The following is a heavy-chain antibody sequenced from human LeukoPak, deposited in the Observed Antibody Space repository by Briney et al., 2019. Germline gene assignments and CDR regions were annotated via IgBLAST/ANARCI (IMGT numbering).Heavy chain of an antibody. V-gene: IGHV1-46*01. CDR2: INPGGGST. CDR3: ARVFAGVQLVVFDY. CDR1: GYTFTSYY. Sequence: ASVKVSCKASGYTFTSYYMHCVRQAPGQGLEWMGVINPGGGSTSYAQKFQGRVTLTRDTSTSTVYMELSSLRSEDTAVYYCARVFAGVQLVVFDYWGQGTLVTVSS. D-gene: IGHD5-18*01. J-gene: IGHJ4*02.